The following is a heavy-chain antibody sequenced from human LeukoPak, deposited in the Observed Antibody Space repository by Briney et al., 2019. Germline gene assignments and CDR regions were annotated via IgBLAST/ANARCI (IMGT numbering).Heavy chain of an antibody. CDR1: GFTFSSYS. CDR3: ARSLGEAKT. J-gene: IGHJ4*02. Sequence: GGSLTLSCAASGFTFSSYSMNWVRQAPGKGLEWVSSISSSSSYIYYADSVKGRFTISRDNAKNSLYLQMNSMTAEDTAVYYCARSLGEAKTWGQGNRITVSS. V-gene: IGHV3-21*01. D-gene: IGHD2-21*01. CDR2: ISSSSSYI.